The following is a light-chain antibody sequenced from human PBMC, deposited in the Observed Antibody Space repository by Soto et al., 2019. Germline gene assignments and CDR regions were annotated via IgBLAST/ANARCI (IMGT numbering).Light chain of an antibody. Sequence: QSVLTQPPSASGTPXXRXTISCSGSSSNIGSNYVYWYQQLPGTAPKLLIYRNNQRPSGVPDRFSGSKSGTSASLAISGLRSEDEADYYCAAWDDSLSGVVFGGGTKLTVL. CDR2: RNN. V-gene: IGLV1-47*01. J-gene: IGLJ2*01. CDR1: SSNIGSNY. CDR3: AAWDDSLSGVV.